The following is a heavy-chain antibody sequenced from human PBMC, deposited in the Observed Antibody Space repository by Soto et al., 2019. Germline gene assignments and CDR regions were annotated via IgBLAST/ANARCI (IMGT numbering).Heavy chain of an antibody. CDR3: ARDGGRHSGGIDY. Sequence: ASVKVSCKASGGTFSSYSISWVRQAPGQGLEWMGEIIPIFGTANYAQKFQGRVTITADESTSTAYMELSSLRSEDTAVYYCARDGGRHSGGIDYWGQGTLVTVS. J-gene: IGHJ4*02. CDR2: IIPIFGTA. CDR1: GGTFSSYS. V-gene: IGHV1-69*13. D-gene: IGHD1-26*01.